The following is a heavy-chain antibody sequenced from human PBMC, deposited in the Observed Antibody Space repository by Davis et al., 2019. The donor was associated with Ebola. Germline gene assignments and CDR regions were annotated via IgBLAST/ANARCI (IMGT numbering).Heavy chain of an antibody. CDR3: ARDLGLRRGFDL. CDR1: GFTFSSYG. V-gene: IGHV3-33*01. D-gene: IGHD3/OR15-3a*01. Sequence: PGGSLRLSCAASGFTFSSYGMHWVRQAPGKGLEWVAVIWYDGSNKYYADSVKGRFTISRDNSKNTLYLQMNSLRAEDTAVYYCARDLGLRRGFDLWGRGTLVTVSS. CDR2: IWYDGSNK. J-gene: IGHJ2*01.